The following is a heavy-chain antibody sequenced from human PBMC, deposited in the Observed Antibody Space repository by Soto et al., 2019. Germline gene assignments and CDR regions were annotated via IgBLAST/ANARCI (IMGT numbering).Heavy chain of an antibody. CDR3: ARDGSIAAAGDYYYYGMDV. V-gene: IGHV4-38-2*02. Sequence: SETLSLTCAVSGYSISSGYYCGWIRQPPGKGLEWIGSIYHSGSTYYNPSLKSRVTISVDTSKNQFSLKLSSVTAADTAVYYCARDGSIAAAGDYYYYGMDVWGQGTTVTVSS. J-gene: IGHJ6*02. CDR1: GYSISSGYY. D-gene: IGHD6-13*01. CDR2: IYHSGST.